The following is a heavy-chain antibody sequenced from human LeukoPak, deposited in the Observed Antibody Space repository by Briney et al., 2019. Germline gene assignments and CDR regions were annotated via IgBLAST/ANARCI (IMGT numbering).Heavy chain of an antibody. D-gene: IGHD3-22*01. J-gene: IGHJ3*02. V-gene: IGHV4-39*07. Sequence: SETLSLTCTVSGGSISRSGYYWGWIRQPPGKGLEWIGSIYYSGSTHYNPSLKSRVSISIDTPKNQFSLKLSSVTAADTAVYYCARVDRGGTAFDIWGQGTMVTVSS. CDR2: IYYSGST. CDR1: GGSISRSGYY. CDR3: ARVDRGGTAFDI.